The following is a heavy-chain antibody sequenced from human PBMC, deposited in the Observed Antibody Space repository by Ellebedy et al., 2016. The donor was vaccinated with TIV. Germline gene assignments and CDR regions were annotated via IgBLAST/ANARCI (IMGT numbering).Heavy chain of an antibody. D-gene: IGHD1-26*01. CDR2: IRNNGDST. J-gene: IGHJ6*02. V-gene: IGHV3-64D*06. CDR3: VKGCGSYRYNGMDV. Sequence: GESLKISCSVSGFAFSSYAMHWVRQAPGKGLDYVAVIRNNGDSTYYADSVKGRFTISRDNSKNTLYLQMSSLRVEDTAIYFCVKGCGSYRYNGMDVWGQGTTVTVSS. CDR1: GFAFSSYA.